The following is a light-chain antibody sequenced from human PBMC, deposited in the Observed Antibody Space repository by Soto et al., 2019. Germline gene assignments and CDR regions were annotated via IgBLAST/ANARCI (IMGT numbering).Light chain of an antibody. CDR3: QSYDSSLSRYV. CDR1: SSNFGAGYD. V-gene: IGLV1-40*01. Sequence: QSVLTQPASVSGAPGQRVTISCTGGSSNFGAGYDVHWYQQLPGTAPKLLIHTNTNRPSGVPDRFSGSKSDTSASLAITGLQAEDEADYYCQSYDSSLSRYVFGTGTKVTVL. CDR2: TNT. J-gene: IGLJ1*01.